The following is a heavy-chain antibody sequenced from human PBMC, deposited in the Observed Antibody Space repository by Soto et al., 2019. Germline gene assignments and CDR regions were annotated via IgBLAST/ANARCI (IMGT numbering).Heavy chain of an antibody. J-gene: IGHJ6*02. CDR2: ISHSGST. CDR1: GGSISSGGYS. V-gene: IGHV4-30-2*01. Sequence: QLQLQESGSGLVKPSHTLSLTCAVSGGSISSGGYSWTWNRQPPGKGLEWIGYISHSGSTYYNPSRNSRVTISVDKSKNQFSLKLSSVTAAATAVYYCARVPDVWGQGTTVTVSS. CDR3: ARVPDV.